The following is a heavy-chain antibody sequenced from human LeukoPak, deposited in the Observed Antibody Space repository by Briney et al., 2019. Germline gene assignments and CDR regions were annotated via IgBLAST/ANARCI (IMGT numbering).Heavy chain of an antibody. CDR3: ARGPSGYHNT. Sequence: QPGGSLRLSCAASGFTFSSYGMHWVRQAPGKGLEWVSYIDSGRGSSTNYADSVKGRFTISRDNSKNTLYLQMNSLRAEDTAVYYCARGPSGYHNTGGQGTLVTVSS. CDR1: GFTFSSYG. V-gene: IGHV3-48*01. CDR2: IDSGRGSST. D-gene: IGHD5-12*01. J-gene: IGHJ4*02.